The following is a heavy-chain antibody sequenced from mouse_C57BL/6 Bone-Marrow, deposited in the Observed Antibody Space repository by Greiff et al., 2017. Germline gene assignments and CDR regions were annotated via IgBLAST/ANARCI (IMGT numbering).Heavy chain of an antibody. Sequence: QVQLQQPGAELVKPGASVKLSCKASGYTFTSYWMQWVKQRPGQGLEWIGEIAPSDSYTNYNQKFKGKATLTVDTSSSTAYMQHSSLTSEDSAVYYCAIYYDLDYWGQGTTLTGSS. CDR1: GYTFTSYW. V-gene: IGHV1-50*01. CDR2: IAPSDSYT. J-gene: IGHJ2*01. CDR3: AIYYDLDY. D-gene: IGHD1-1*01.